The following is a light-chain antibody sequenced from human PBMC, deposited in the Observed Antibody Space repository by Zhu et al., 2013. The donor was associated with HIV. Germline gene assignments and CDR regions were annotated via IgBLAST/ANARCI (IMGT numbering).Light chain of an antibody. V-gene: IGKV3D-15*01. CDR1: QSVGSN. J-gene: IGKJ4*01. CDR3: QQYNNWPPLT. Sequence: EVVLTQSPATLSVSSGERATLSCRASQSVGSNLAWYQQKPGQAPRLLIYGASSRDTGIPDRFSGSGSGTEFTLTINSLQSEDFAVYYCQQYNNWPPLTFGGGTKVEIK. CDR2: GAS.